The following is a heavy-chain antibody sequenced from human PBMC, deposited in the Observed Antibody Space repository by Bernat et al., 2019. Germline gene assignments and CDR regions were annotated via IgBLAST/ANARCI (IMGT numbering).Heavy chain of an antibody. CDR1: GFSFRSYS. Sequence: EVQLVESGGGLVQPGGSLRLSRAASGFSFRSYSMNWVRQAPGKGLEWISYISSSSSPIYYADSVKGRFTISGDNAKNSLYLQMNSLRGEDTAVYYCTRDDGRVRGVIGLDYWGQGALVTVSS. D-gene: IGHD3-10*01. CDR2: ISSSSSPI. J-gene: IGHJ4*02. V-gene: IGHV3-48*01. CDR3: TRDDGRVRGVIGLDY.